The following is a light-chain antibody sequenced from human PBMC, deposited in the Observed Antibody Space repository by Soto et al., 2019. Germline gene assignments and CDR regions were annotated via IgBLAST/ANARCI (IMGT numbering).Light chain of an antibody. CDR1: SSDVGGYNY. CDR2: DVS. V-gene: IGLV2-14*03. J-gene: IGLJ2*01. Sequence: QSALTQPASVSGSPGQSITISCTGTSSDVGGYNYDSWYQHHPGKAPKLMIYDVSNRPSGVSNRFSGSKSGNTASLTISGLQAEDEADYYCSSYTSSSTVVFGGGTQLTVL. CDR3: SSYTSSSTVV.